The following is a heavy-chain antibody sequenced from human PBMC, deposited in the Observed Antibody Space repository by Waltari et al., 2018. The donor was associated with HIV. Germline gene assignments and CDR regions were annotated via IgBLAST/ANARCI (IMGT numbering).Heavy chain of an antibody. J-gene: IGHJ6*02. V-gene: IGHV3-74*01. CDR1: GFTLTSYC. D-gene: IGHD6-13*01. CDR2: INSDGSST. CDR3: ASGYSSSWRSDYYYYGMDV. Sequence: EVQLLGSGGGLVQRAGSLRLSCAASGFTLTSYCMPGALPAPGKGLVWVSRINSDGSSTSYADSVKGRFTISRDNAKNTLYLQMNSLRAEDTAVYYCASGYSSSWRSDYYYYGMDVWGQGTTVTVSS.